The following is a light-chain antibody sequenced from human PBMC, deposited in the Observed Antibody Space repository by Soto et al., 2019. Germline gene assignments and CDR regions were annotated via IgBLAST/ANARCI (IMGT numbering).Light chain of an antibody. CDR2: EVT. CDR3: NSYTSSSARV. CDR1: SSDVGAYNF. V-gene: IGLV2-14*01. Sequence: QSALTQPAYVSGSPGQSITISCTGTSSDVGAYNFVSWYQQYPGKAPKLIIYEVTNRPSGVSNRFSGSKSGNTASLTISGLQAEYEADYYCNSYTSSSARVFGGGTKLTVL. J-gene: IGLJ3*02.